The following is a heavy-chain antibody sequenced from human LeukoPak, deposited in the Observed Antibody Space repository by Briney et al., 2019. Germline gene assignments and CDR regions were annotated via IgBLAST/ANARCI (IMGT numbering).Heavy chain of an antibody. CDR1: GFTFSRYW. CDR2: INSDGSST. J-gene: IGHJ4*02. V-gene: IGHV3-74*01. D-gene: IGHD3-9*01. CDR3: ARGADTGYSSDC. Sequence: GGSLRLSCSASGFTFSRYWIHWVRQAPGKGLMWVSRINSDGSSTSYADSVKGRFTISRDNAKNTMYLQMNSLSAEDTAVYYCARGADTGYSSDCWGQGTLVTVSS.